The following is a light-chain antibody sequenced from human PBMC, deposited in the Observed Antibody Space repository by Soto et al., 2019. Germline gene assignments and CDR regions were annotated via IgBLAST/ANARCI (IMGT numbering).Light chain of an antibody. CDR2: GAS. CDR3: QQRSNWPKT. V-gene: IGKV3D-20*02. J-gene: IGKJ1*01. Sequence: EIVLTQSPGTLSFSAGERATLSCRASQRVNSRYLAWYQQKPGQAPRLLIYGASSRATGIPDRFSGSGSGTDFTLTISSLEPEDFAVYYCQQRSNWPKTFGQGTKVDIK. CDR1: QRVNSRY.